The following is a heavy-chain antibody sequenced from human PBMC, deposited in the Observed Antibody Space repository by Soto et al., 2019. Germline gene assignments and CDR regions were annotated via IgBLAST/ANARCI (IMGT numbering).Heavy chain of an antibody. CDR1: GFTFSSYW. CDR3: ASNLPTTAAFTYYYGMDV. CDR2: INSDGSST. V-gene: IGHV3-74*01. D-gene: IGHD3-16*01. Sequence: GGSLRLSCAASGFTFSSYWMHWVRQAPGKGLVWVSRINSDGSSTSYADSVKGRFTISRDNAKNTLYLQMNSLRAEDTALYYCASNLPTTAAFTYYYGMDVWGQGTTVTVSS. J-gene: IGHJ6*02.